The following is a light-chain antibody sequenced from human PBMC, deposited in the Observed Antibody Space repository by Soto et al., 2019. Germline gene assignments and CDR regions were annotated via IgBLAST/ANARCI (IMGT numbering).Light chain of an antibody. V-gene: IGKV3-15*01. CDR2: GAS. CDR3: QQYNNWLLLT. CDR1: QSVRSS. Sequence: EIVMTQSPATLSVSAGEGATLSCRASQSVRSSLAWYQQKPGQAPRLLIYGASTRATGTPARFSGSGSGTEFTLTISSLQSEDSAVYYCQQYNNWLLLTFGGGTKVDIK. J-gene: IGKJ4*01.